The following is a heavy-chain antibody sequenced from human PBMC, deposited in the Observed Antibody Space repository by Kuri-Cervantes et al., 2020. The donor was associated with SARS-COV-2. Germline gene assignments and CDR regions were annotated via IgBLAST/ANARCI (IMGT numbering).Heavy chain of an antibody. Sequence: GGSLRLSCAAAGFTFSIYGMHWVRQAPGKGLEWVAFIRYDGSNKYYADSVKGRFTISRDNSKNTLYLQMNSLRAEDTAVYYCARDNYYGSGSYYSRGAFDLWGQGTMVTVSS. CDR1: GFTFSIYG. V-gene: IGHV3-30*02. CDR3: ARDNYYGSGSYYSRGAFDL. D-gene: IGHD3-10*01. J-gene: IGHJ3*01. CDR2: IRYDGSNK.